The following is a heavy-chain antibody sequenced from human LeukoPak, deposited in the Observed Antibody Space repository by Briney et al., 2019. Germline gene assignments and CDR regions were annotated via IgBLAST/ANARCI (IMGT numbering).Heavy chain of an antibody. CDR1: GFTFSSYS. J-gene: IGHJ4*02. CDR3: ARSRPLRGVTVDY. D-gene: IGHD3-10*01. Sequence: GSLRLSCAASGFTFSSYSMNWVRQEPGKGLQWVSFISDSATTIYYVDSVKGRFTISRDNAKNSLYLQMNSLRDEDTAVYYCARSRPLRGVTVDYWGQGTLVTVSS. V-gene: IGHV3-48*02. CDR2: ISDSATTI.